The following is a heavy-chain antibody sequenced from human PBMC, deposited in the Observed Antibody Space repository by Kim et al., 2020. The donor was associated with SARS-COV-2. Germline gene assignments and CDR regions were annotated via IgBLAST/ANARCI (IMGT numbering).Heavy chain of an antibody. V-gene: IGHV3-53*01. J-gene: IGHJ4*02. CDR3: ARGNRFDGDFDY. D-gene: IGHD3-10*01. Sequence: YYADSVKGRFTISRDNSKNTLYLQMNSLRAEDTAVYYCARGNRFDGDFDYWGQGTLVTVSS.